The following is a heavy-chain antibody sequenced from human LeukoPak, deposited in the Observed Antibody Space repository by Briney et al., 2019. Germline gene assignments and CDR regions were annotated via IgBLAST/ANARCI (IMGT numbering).Heavy chain of an antibody. Sequence: SQTLSLTCAISGDSVSSNSAAWNWIRQSPSRGLEWLGRTYYRSKWYNDYAVSVKSRITINPDTSKNQFSLQLNSVTPEDTAVYYCARVGFYDSSGYLHYYFDYWGRGTLVTVSS. CDR2: TYYRSKWYN. J-gene: IGHJ4*02. D-gene: IGHD3-22*01. CDR3: ARVGFYDSSGYLHYYFDY. V-gene: IGHV6-1*01. CDR1: GDSVSSNSAA.